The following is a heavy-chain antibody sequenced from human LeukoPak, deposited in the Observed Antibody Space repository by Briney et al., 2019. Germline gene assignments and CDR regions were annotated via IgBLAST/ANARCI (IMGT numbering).Heavy chain of an antibody. V-gene: IGHV4-34*01. D-gene: IGHD3-9*01. J-gene: IGHJ4*02. Sequence: SETLSLTCAVYGGSFSGYYWSWIRQPPGKGLEWIGEINHSGSTNYNPSLKSRVTISLDTSKNQFFLQLSSVTAADTAVHYCARPRGHYDIMTGYYPSPFDYWGQGTLVTVSS. CDR3: ARPRGHYDIMTGYYPSPFDY. CDR1: GGSFSGYY. CDR2: INHSGST.